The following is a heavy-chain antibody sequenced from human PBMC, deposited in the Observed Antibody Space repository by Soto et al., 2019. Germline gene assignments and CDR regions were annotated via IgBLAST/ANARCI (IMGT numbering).Heavy chain of an antibody. CDR3: ARAIRQKTEVNSRYYFDH. D-gene: IGHD1-1*01. J-gene: IGHJ4*02. Sequence: QVQLVQSGAEVKKPGASVKVSCKASGYTFTNYDINWVRQATGQGLEWMGWMNPNSGNTGYAQKFQGRVPRTRNTSINTAYMELSSLRSEDAAVYYCARAIRQKTEVNSRYYFDHWGQGTLVTVSS. V-gene: IGHV1-8*01. CDR2: MNPNSGNT. CDR1: GYTFTNYD.